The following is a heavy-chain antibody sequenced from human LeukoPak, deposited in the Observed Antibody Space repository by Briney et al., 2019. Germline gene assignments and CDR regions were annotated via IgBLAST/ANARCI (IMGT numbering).Heavy chain of an antibody. V-gene: IGHV3-21*01. Sequence: GGSLRLSCAASGFTFSSYSMNWVRQAPGKGLEWGSSISSSSSYIYYADSVKGRFIISSDNAKNSLYLQMNSLRAEDTAVYYCARVSQDIVVVPAAPTDYWGQGTLVTVSS. D-gene: IGHD2-2*01. CDR1: GFTFSSYS. J-gene: IGHJ4*02. CDR2: ISSSSSYI. CDR3: ARVSQDIVVVPAAPTDY.